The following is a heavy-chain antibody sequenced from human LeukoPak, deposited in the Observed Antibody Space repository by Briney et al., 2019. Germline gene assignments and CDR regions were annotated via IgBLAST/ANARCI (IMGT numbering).Heavy chain of an antibody. CDR3: ARFWSSGYSSGWFYVSETYYFDY. D-gene: IGHD6-19*01. CDR1: GGSISSSSYY. J-gene: IGHJ4*02. Sequence: SETLSLTCTVSGGSISSSSYYWGWIRQPPGKGLEWIGSIYYSGSTYYNPSLKSRVTISVDTSKNQFSLKLSSVTAADTAVYYCARFWSSGYSSGWFYVSETYYFDYWGQGTLVTVSS. V-gene: IGHV4-39*01. CDR2: IYYSGST.